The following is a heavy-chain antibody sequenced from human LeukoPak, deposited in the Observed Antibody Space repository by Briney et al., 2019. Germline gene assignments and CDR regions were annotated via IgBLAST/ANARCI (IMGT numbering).Heavy chain of an antibody. V-gene: IGHV3-33*06. CDR3: AKDLCSTSCYTAY. Sequence: PGRSLRLSCAASGFTFSNYAMHWVRQAPGKGLEWVAVISFDGNTKHSADSVKGRFTISRDSSKNTLYLQMNSLKAEDTAVYYCAKDLCSTSCYTAYWGQGTLVTVSS. CDR1: GFTFSNYA. J-gene: IGHJ4*02. CDR2: ISFDGNTK. D-gene: IGHD2-2*02.